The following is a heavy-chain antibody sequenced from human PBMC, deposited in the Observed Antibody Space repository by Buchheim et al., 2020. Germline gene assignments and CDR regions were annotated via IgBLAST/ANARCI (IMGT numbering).Heavy chain of an antibody. CDR1: GGSISSGGYS. CDR2: IYYSGST. Sequence: QLQLQESGSGLVKPSQTLSLTCAVSGGSISSGGYSWSWIRQHPGKGLEWIGYIYYSGSTYYNPSLKSRFTISVDTSKNQFSLKLRSVTAADTAVYYCARELLVPLYYYYYMDVWGKGTT. CDR3: ARELLVPLYYYYYMDV. V-gene: IGHV4-31*11. J-gene: IGHJ6*03. D-gene: IGHD2-21*02.